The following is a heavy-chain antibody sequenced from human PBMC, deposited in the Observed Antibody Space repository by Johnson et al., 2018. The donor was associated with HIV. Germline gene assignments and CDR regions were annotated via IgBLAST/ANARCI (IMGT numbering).Heavy chain of an antibody. V-gene: IGHV3-33*05. CDR2: ISYDGNNK. Sequence: QVQLVESGGGVVQPGGSLRLSCAASGFTFSSYGMHWVRQAPGKGLEWVTFISYDGNNKYYADSVKGRFTISRDNSKNTLYLQMNSLRAEDTAVYYCALKQLVTMDDAFEIWGQGTMVNVSS. D-gene: IGHD6-13*01. CDR3: ALKQLVTMDDAFEI. CDR1: GFTFSSYG. J-gene: IGHJ3*02.